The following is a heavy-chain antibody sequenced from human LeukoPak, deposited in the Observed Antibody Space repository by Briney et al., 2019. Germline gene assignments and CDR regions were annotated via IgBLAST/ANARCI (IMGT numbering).Heavy chain of an antibody. CDR2: INPSSGGT. CDR1: GYTFTSNY. Sequence: GASVKVSCKASGYTFTSNYMHWVRQAPGQGLEWMGWINPSSGGTIYAQKFQGRVTMTRDTSVSTAYMELSSLRSDDTAMYYCASASSAGTTQYYYYGMDVWGQGTTVTVFS. CDR3: ASASSAGTTQYYYYGMDV. D-gene: IGHD1-1*01. J-gene: IGHJ6*02. V-gene: IGHV1-2*02.